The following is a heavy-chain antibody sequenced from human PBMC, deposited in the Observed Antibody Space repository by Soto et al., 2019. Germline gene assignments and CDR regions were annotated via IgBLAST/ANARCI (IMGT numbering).Heavy chain of an antibody. CDR3: ARDHHPHNELRFLEWLAPFDY. CDR2: IWYDGSNK. CDR1: GLIISSYG. V-gene: IGHV3-33*01. J-gene: IGHJ4*02. D-gene: IGHD3-3*01. Sequence: QVHLVESGGGVVQPGRSLRLSCAASGLIISSYGMHWVRQVPGKGLEWLAVIWYDGSNKYYADSVKGRFTISRDNSKNTLYLQMNSLRAEETAVYYCARDHHPHNELRFLEWLAPFDYWAREPWSPSPQ.